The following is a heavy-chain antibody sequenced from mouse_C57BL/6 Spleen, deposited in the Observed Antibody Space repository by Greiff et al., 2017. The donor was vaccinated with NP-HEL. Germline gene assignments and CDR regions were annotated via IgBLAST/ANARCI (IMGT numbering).Heavy chain of an antibody. CDR1: GYAFSSSW. CDR2: IYPGDGDT. D-gene: IGHD2-4*01. J-gene: IGHJ4*01. CDR3: ARLDYYDAMDY. Sequence: VKLQESGPELVKPGASVKISCKASGYAFSSSWMNWVKQRPGKGLEWIGRIYPGDGDTNYNGKFKGKATLTADKSSSTAYMQLSSLTSEDSAVYFCARLDYYDAMDYWGQGTSVTVSS. V-gene: IGHV1-82*01.